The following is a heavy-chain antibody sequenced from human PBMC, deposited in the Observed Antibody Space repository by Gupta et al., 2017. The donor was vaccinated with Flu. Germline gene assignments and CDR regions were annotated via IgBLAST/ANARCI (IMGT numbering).Heavy chain of an antibody. D-gene: IGHD6-13*01. V-gene: IGHV4-59*01. J-gene: IGHJ6*02. CDR3: ARDTISAAAGIWYGMDV. CDR1: GGSISSYY. Sequence: QVQLQESGPGLVKPSETLSLTCTVSGGSISSYYWSWIRQPPGKGLEWIGYIYYSGSTNYNPSLKSRVTISVDTSKNQFSLKLSSVTAADTAVYYCARDTISAAAGIWYGMDVWGQGTTVTVSS. CDR2: IYYSGST.